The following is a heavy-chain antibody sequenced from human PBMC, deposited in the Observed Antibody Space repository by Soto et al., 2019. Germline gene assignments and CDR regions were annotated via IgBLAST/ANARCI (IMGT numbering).Heavy chain of an antibody. CDR2: IFYSGST. V-gene: IGHV4-39*01. CDR3: ARQPTTGDTDLWFDP. CDR1: GGSISTSRSY. Sequence: QLQLLESGPGLVKASETLSLTCSVSGGSISTSRSYWAWIRQAPGKGLEWLANIFYSGSTFYNPSLASRDSVSVDTSKNEFSLKLRSVTAADTAVYYCARQPTTGDTDLWFDPWGQGTLVTVSS. D-gene: IGHD2-21*01. J-gene: IGHJ5*02.